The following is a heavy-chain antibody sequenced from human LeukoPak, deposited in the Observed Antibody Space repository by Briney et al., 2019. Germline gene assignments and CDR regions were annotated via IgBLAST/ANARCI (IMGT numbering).Heavy chain of an antibody. CDR1: GYTFTSYG. D-gene: IGHD2-15*01. CDR3: ARDWPRIVVVVAATTDGIFDY. V-gene: IGHV1-18*01. CDR2: ISAYNGNT. J-gene: IGHJ4*02. Sequence: GASVKVSCKASGYTFTSYGISWVRQAPGQGLEWMGWISAYNGNTNYAQKLQGRVTMTTDTSTSTAYMELRSLRSDDTAVYYCARDWPRIVVVVAATTDGIFDYWGQGTLVTVSS.